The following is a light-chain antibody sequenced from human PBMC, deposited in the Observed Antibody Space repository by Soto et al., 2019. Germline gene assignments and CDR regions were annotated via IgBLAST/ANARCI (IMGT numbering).Light chain of an antibody. CDR1: QDISSF. CDR2: DAS. CDR3: QHYNSYSWT. Sequence: EMRKTLWPSTWSESFRDSVTSSSRASQDISSFLAWYQHKPGKAPKLLIYDASTLQTGVPSRFRGSGFGTEFTLTISGLQPDDFATYYCQHYNSYSWTFGQGTKVDIK. V-gene: IGKV1-5*01. J-gene: IGKJ1*01.